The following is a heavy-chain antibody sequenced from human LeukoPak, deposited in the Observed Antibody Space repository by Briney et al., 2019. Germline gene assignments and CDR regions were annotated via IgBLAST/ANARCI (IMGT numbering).Heavy chain of an antibody. D-gene: IGHD6-13*01. J-gene: IGHJ3*02. Sequence: GGSLRLSCAASGFTLSSFAMHWVRQAHSEVMGWVGVMSSDGSDKYYADAAKRRFTNSRDNSKHTLYLQMNSLRAEDTAIYFCATAAYSSSWYGAFDIWGQGTMVTGSS. CDR3: ATAAYSSSWYGAFDI. CDR1: GFTLSSFA. CDR2: MSSDGSDK. V-gene: IGHV3-30*04.